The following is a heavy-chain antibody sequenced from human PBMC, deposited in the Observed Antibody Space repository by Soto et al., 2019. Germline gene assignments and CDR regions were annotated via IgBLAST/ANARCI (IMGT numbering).Heavy chain of an antibody. CDR3: ARQKFSSSWFFDY. CDR1: GYTFTGYY. Sequence: ASVKVSCKASGYTFTGYYMHWVRQAPGQGPEWXGXINXXSXDXXXAXXXXGRVTMTRDTSISTTYMELSSLRSDDTAVYYCARQKFSSSWFFDYWGQGTLVTVSS. CDR2: INXXSXDX. J-gene: IGHJ4*02. V-gene: IGHV1-2*02. D-gene: IGHD6-13*01.